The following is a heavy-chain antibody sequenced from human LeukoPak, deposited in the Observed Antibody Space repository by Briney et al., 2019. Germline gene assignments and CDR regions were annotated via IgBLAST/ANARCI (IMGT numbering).Heavy chain of an antibody. V-gene: IGHV4-59*01. CDR2: IYSTGST. D-gene: IGHD3-3*01. CDR3: ARAFWSGYYYVFDY. J-gene: IGHJ4*02. Sequence: PSETLSLTCTVSGGSITSYYGSWIRQPPGKGLEYIGYIYSTGSTSYIPSLKSRVTMSVDTSKNQFSLTLTSVTAADTAVYYCARAFWSGYYYVFDYWGQGALVTVSS. CDR1: GGSITSYY.